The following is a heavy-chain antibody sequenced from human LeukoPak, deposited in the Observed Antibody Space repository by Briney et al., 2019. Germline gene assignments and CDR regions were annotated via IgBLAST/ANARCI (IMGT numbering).Heavy chain of an antibody. V-gene: IGHV1-18*01. CDR3: ARGADLRFLEWLFSDDAFDI. Sequence: ASVKVSCKASGYTFTSYGISWVRQAPGQGLEWMGWISAYNGNTNYAQKLQGRVTMTTDTSTSTAYMELRSLRSDDTAVYYCARGADLRFLEWLFSDDAFDIWGQGTMVTVSS. CDR1: GYTFTSYG. J-gene: IGHJ3*02. D-gene: IGHD3-3*01. CDR2: ISAYNGNT.